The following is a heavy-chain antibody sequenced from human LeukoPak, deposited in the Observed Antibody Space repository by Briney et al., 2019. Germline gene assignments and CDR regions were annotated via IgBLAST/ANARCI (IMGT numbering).Heavy chain of an antibody. CDR3: ARHSGSYYFDY. Sequence: SETLSLTCTVSGGSISTYYWVWLRQPPGRGLEYIGSIFYSGSTYYNPSLKSRVTISVDTSKNQFSLKLSSVTAADTAVYYCARHSGSYYFDYWGQGTLVTVSS. V-gene: IGHV4-39*01. CDR2: IFYSGST. CDR1: GGSISTYY. J-gene: IGHJ4*02. D-gene: IGHD1-26*01.